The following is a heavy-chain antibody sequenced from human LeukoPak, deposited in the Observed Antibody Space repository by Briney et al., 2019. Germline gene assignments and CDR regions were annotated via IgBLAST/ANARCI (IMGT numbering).Heavy chain of an antibody. Sequence: ASVKVSCKASGYTFTSYAMHWVRQAPGQGLEWMGWINPNSGGTNYAQKFQGWVTMTRDTSISTAYMELSRLRSDDTAVYYCAREGAAAADFDYWGQGTLVTVSS. CDR1: GYTFTSYA. V-gene: IGHV1-2*04. D-gene: IGHD6-13*01. CDR2: INPNSGGT. J-gene: IGHJ4*02. CDR3: AREGAAAADFDY.